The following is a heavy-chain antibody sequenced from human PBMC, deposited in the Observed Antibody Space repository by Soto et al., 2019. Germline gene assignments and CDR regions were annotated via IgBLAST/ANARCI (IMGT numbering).Heavy chain of an antibody. J-gene: IGHJ4*02. CDR3: ATDLITVTTDFDY. D-gene: IGHD4-17*01. V-gene: IGHV1-24*01. CDR2: FDPEDGET. Sequence: ASVKVSCKVSGYTLTELSMHWVRQAPGKGLEWMGGFDPEDGETIYAQKFQGRVTMTEDTSTDTAYMELSSLRSEDTAMYYCATDLITVTTDFDYWGQGTLVTVSS. CDR1: GYTLTELS.